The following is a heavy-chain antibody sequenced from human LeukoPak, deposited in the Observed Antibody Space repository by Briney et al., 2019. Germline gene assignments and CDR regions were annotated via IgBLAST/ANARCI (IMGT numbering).Heavy chain of an antibody. CDR2: IYYSGST. Sequence: SETLSLTCDVSGDSISSGTHYWGWIRLPPGKGLEWIASIYYSGSTYYNPSLKGRVTISRDTSRNQFSLNLSSVTAADTAIYYCARVDIVIVPSANFDCWGQGTLVTVSS. D-gene: IGHD2-2*01. CDR3: ARVDIVIVPSANFDC. CDR1: GDSISSGTHY. V-gene: IGHV4-39*01. J-gene: IGHJ4*02.